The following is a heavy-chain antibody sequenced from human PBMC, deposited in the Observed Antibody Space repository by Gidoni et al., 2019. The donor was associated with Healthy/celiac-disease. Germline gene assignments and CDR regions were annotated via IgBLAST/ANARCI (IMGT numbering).Heavy chain of an antibody. J-gene: IGHJ3*02. Sequence: EVQLVESGGGLVQPGGSLRLSCAAAGFTVSSYSMNWARQAPGKGLEWVSYISSSSRSIYYADSVKGRFTISRDNAKNSLYLQMNSLRDEDTAVYYCARDPVGGYCSGGSCYSDAFDIWGQGTMVTVSS. CDR1: GFTVSSYS. D-gene: IGHD2-15*01. CDR3: ARDPVGGYCSGGSCYSDAFDI. V-gene: IGHV3-48*02. CDR2: ISSSSRSI.